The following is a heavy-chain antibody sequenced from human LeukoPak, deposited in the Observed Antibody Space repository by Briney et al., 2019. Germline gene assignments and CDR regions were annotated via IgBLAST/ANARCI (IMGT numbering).Heavy chain of an antibody. D-gene: IGHD2-2*01. CDR2: ISGSGGST. V-gene: IGHV3-23*01. Sequence: GGSLRLSCAASGFTFSSYAMSGVRQAPGKGLEWVSAISGSGGSTYYADSVKGRFTISRDNPKNTLYLQMNSLRAEDTAVYYCANRYCSSTSCWDYWGQGTLVTVSS. J-gene: IGHJ4*02. CDR1: GFTFSSYA. CDR3: ANRYCSSTSCWDY.